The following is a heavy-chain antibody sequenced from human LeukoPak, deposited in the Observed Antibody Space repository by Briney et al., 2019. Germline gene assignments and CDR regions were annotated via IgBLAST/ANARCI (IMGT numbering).Heavy chain of an antibody. D-gene: IGHD4-11*01. CDR3: ARGWYSNSNYYYYYGMDV. J-gene: IGHJ6*02. V-gene: IGHV4-39*01. CDR2: IYYSGST. CDR1: GGSISSSSYY. Sequence: SETLSLTCTVAGGSISSSSYYWGWFRQPPGKGLEWIGGIYYSGSTYYNPSLKSRVTISVDTSKNQFSLKLSSVTAADTAVYYCARGWYSNSNYYYYYGMDVWGQGTTVTVSS.